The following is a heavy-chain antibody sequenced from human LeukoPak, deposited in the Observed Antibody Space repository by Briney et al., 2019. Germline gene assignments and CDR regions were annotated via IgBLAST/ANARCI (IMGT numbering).Heavy chain of an antibody. J-gene: IGHJ4*02. D-gene: IGHD1-7*01. V-gene: IGHV3-30*02. CDR3: AKRGITGTTGPFDY. CDR2: IRYDGNSK. CDR1: GLTFSSYG. Sequence: GGSLRLSCAASGLTFSSYGMHWVRQAPGKGLEWVAFIRYDGNSKYYADSVKGRFTISRDNSKNTLYLQMNSLRAEDTAVYYCAKRGITGTTGPFDYWGQGTLVTVSS.